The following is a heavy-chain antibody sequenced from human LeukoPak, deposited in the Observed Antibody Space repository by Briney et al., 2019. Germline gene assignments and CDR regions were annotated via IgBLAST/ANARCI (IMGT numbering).Heavy chain of an antibody. CDR2: IYHSGGT. CDR1: GGSISSSTNW. D-gene: IGHD3-22*01. V-gene: IGHV4-4*02. CDR3: AGLNYYDSSGYIDY. J-gene: IGHJ4*02. Sequence: SGTLSLTCAVSGGSISSSTNWWSWVRQPPGKGLEWIGEIYHSGGTNYNPSLKSRITISVDKSQNQFSLKVNSLTAADTAVYYCAGLNYYDSSGYIDYWGQGTLVTVSS.